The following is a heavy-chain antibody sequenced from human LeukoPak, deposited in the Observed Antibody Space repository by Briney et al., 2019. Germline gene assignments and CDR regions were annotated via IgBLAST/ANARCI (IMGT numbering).Heavy chain of an antibody. Sequence: GGPLRLSCAASGFTFSSYSMNWVRQAPGKGLEWVSSISSSSSYIYYADSVKGRFTISRDNAKNSLYLQMNSLRAEDTAVYYCARDVSGAVAYDYWGQGTLVTVSS. CDR3: ARDVSGAVAYDY. CDR1: GFTFSSYS. V-gene: IGHV3-21*01. D-gene: IGHD6-19*01. CDR2: ISSSSSYI. J-gene: IGHJ4*02.